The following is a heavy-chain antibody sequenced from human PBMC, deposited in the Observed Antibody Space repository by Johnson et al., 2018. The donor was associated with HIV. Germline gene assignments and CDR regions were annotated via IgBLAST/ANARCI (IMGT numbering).Heavy chain of an antibody. Sequence: VQLVESGGGVVQPGRSLRLSCAASGFTFSSYAMHWVRQAPGKGLEWVAVISYDGSNKYYVDSVKGRFTISRDNAKNSLYLQMNSLRAEDTAIYYCAKDRQPANYGAFDVWGQVTMVTVSS. V-gene: IGHV3-30-3*01. J-gene: IGHJ3*01. D-gene: IGHD3-10*01. CDR2: ISYDGSNK. CDR3: AKDRQPANYGAFDV. CDR1: GFTFSSYA.